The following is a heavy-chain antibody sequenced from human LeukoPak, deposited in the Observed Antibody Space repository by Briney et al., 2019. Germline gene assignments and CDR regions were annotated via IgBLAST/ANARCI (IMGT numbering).Heavy chain of an antibody. D-gene: IGHD6-6*01. J-gene: IGHJ4*02. Sequence: ASVKVSCKASGYTFTSYGISWVRQASGQGLEWMGWINPNSGDTNYAQKFQGRVTMTRDTSISTAYMELSRLRSDDTAVYYCARVPDSSSSVDNWGQGTLVTVSS. CDR3: ARVPDSSSSVDN. V-gene: IGHV1-2*02. CDR2: INPNSGDT. CDR1: GYTFTSYG.